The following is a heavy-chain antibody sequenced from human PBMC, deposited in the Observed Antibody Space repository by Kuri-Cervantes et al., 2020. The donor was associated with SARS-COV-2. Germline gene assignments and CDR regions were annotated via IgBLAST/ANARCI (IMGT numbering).Heavy chain of an antibody. D-gene: IGHD3-3*01. Sequence: GGSLRLSCAASGFTFDDYAMHWVRQAPGKGLEWVSLISGDGGSTYYADSVKGRLTISRDNSKNSLYLQMNSLRTEDTALYYCAKDLYDFWSGSTFDYWGQGTLVTVSS. V-gene: IGHV3-43*02. CDR3: AKDLYDFWSGSTFDY. CDR2: ISGDGGST. J-gene: IGHJ4*02. CDR1: GFTFDDYA.